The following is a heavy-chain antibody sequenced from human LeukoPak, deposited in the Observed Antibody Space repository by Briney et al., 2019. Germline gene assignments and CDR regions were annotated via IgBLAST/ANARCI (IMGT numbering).Heavy chain of an antibody. D-gene: IGHD5-24*01. J-gene: IGHJ3*02. V-gene: IGHV3-23*01. CDR1: GITFSNSA. CDR2: ITKSGDQT. Sequence: GGSLRLSCVPSGITFSNSALSWVRQAPGKGLEWVSTITKSGDQTYYADSVKGLFTISRDISKNTLYLQMNSLRAEDTAVYHCVKSAGKDGYRDVFYIWGQGKVVTVSS. CDR3: VKSAGKDGYRDVFYI.